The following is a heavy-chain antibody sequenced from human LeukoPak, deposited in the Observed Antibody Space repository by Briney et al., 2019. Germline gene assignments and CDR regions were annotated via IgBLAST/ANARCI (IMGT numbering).Heavy chain of an antibody. V-gene: IGHV4-39*07. CDR1: GGSISSSSYY. CDR3: ARVMTWWRYDYVWGSYRDSLDFDY. CDR2: INHSGST. D-gene: IGHD3-16*02. Sequence: SETLSLTCTVSGGSISSSSYYWGWIRQPPGKGLEWIGEINHSGSTNYNPSLKSRVTISVDTSKNQFSLKLSSVTAADTAVYYCARVMTWWRYDYVWGSYRDSLDFDYWGQGTLVTVSS. J-gene: IGHJ4*02.